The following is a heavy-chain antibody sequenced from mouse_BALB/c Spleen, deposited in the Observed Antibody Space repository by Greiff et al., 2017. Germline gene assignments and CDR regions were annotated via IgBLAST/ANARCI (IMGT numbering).Heavy chain of an antibody. CDR1: GFSLTSYG. J-gene: IGHJ2*01. Sequence: VKLVESGPGLVAPSQSLSITCTVSGFSLTSYGVHWVRQPPGKGLEWLGVIWAGGSTNYNSALMSRLSISKDNSKSQVFLKMNSPQTDDTAMYYCARGYGFDYWGQGTTLTVSS. V-gene: IGHV2-9*02. CDR2: IWAGGST. D-gene: IGHD2-10*02. CDR3: ARGYGFDY.